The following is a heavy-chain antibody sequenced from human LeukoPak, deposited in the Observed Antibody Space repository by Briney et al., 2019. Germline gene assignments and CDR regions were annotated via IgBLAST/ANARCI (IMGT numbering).Heavy chain of an antibody. V-gene: IGHV1-2*02. J-gene: IGHJ4*02. D-gene: IGHD2-21*02. CDR3: ARDLCGGDCYSYFDY. CDR2: INPNSGDA. Sequence: GASVTVSRKASGYTFTDYFIHWVRQAPGQGLEWMGWINPNSGDAKYAQKFLGRVTMTRDTSIKTAYMDLSRLRSDDTAVYFCARDLCGGDCYSYFDYWGQGTLVTVSS. CDR1: GYTFTDYF.